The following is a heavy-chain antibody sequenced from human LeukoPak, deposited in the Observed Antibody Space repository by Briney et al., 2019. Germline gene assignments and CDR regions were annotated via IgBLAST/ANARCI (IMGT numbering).Heavy chain of an antibody. CDR2: IYHSGST. CDR3: AREGTVTNPDY. D-gene: IGHD4-17*01. CDR1: GGSISSYY. Sequence: SETLSLTCTVSGGSISSYYWSWIRQPPGKGLEWIGYIYHSGSTNYNPSLKSRVTISVDTSKNQFSLKLSSVTAAETAVYYCAREGTVTNPDYWGQGTLVTVSS. V-gene: IGHV4-59*01. J-gene: IGHJ4*02.